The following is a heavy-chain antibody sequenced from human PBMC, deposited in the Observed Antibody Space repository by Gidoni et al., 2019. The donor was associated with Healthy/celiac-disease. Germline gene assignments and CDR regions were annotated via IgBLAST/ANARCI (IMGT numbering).Heavy chain of an antibody. CDR1: GFTFHDYA. D-gene: IGHD6-13*01. CDR2: ISWNSGSI. CDR3: VAIAAATWGDDAFDI. Sequence: EVQLVESGGRLVQPGRSLRLSCAASGFTFHDYAMHWVRQAPGKGLEWVSGISWNSGSIGYADSVKGRFTISRDNAKNSLYLQMNSLRAEDTALYYCVAIAAATWGDDAFDIWGQGTMVTVSS. J-gene: IGHJ3*02. V-gene: IGHV3-9*01.